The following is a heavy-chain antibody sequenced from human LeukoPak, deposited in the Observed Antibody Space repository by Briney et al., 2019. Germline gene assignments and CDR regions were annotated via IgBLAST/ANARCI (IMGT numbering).Heavy chain of an antibody. D-gene: IGHD3-10*01. J-gene: IGHJ4*02. CDR3: ASSRRAMARGYFDL. CDR2: IIPIFGTA. CDR1: GGTFSSYA. Sequence: GASVKVSCKASGGTFSSYAISWVRQAPGQGLEWMGGIIPIFGTANYAQKFQGRVTITTDESTSTAYMELSSLRSEDTAGYYCASSRRAMARGYFDLWGQGTLVTVSS. V-gene: IGHV1-69*05.